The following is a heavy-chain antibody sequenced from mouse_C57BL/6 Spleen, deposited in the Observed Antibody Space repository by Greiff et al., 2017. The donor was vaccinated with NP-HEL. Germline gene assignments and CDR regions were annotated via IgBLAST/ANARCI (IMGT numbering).Heavy chain of an antibody. CDR1: GYAFTNYL. J-gene: IGHJ3*01. D-gene: IGHD4-1*01. CDR2: INPGSGGT. V-gene: IGHV1-54*01. CDR3: ARSPLGREGFAY. Sequence: VQLQESGAELVRPGTSVKVSCKASGYAFTNYLIEWVKQRPGQGLEWIGVINPGSGGTNYNEKFKGKATLTADKSSSTAYMQLSSLTSEDSAVYCCARSPLGREGFAYWGQGTLVTVSA.